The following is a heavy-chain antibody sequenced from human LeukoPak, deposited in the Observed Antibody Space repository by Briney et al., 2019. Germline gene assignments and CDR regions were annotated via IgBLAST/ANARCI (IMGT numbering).Heavy chain of an antibody. CDR3: ARGGVGYIVATHAFDI. CDR1: GYTFTSYT. V-gene: IGHV7-4-1*02. Sequence: ASVKVSCKASGYTFTSYTMNWVRQAPGQGLEWMGWINTNTGNPTYAQGFTGRFVLSLDTSVSTAYVQISSLKAEDTAVYYCARGGVGYIVATHAFDIWGQGTMVTVSS. J-gene: IGHJ3*02. D-gene: IGHD5-12*01. CDR2: INTNTGNP.